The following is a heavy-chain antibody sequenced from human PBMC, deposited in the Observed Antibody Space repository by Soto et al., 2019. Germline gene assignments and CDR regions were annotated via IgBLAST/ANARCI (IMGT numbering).Heavy chain of an antibody. J-gene: IGHJ5*02. Sequence: QVQLVQSGAEVKKPGASVKVSCKASGYTFTSYDIIWVRQATGQGLEWMGWMNPSTGNTDSAEKSXXSXXMARNTSISTVYKELSSLSFEDTAVYYCARGRIIVAGGFDPWGQGTLVTVSS. D-gene: IGHD5-12*01. CDR3: ARGRIIVAGGFDP. V-gene: IGHV1-8*01. CDR2: MNPSTGNT. CDR1: GYTFTSYD.